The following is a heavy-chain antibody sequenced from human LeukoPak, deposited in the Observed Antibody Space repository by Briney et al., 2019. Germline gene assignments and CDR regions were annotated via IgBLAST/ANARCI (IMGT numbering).Heavy chain of an antibody. V-gene: IGHV3-21*01. Sequence: GGSLRLSCAASGFTFSSYSMNWVRQAPGKGLEWVSSISSSSSYIYYADSVKGQFTISRDNAKNSLYLQMNSLRAEDTAVYYCARNPAPRPNWFDPWGQGTLVTVSS. CDR2: ISSSSSYI. CDR1: GFTFSSYS. J-gene: IGHJ5*02. CDR3: ARNPAPRPNWFDP.